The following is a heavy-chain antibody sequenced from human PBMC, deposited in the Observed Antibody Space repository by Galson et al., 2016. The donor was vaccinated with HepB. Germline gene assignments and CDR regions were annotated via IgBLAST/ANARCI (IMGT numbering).Heavy chain of an antibody. D-gene: IGHD5-12*01. V-gene: IGHV3-48*02. J-gene: IGHJ5*02. CDR1: GFTFGNYA. Sequence: SLRLSCAASGFTFGNYAMNWVRQAPGKGLEWVSYISSSSSPIYYADSVKGRFTISRDNAKNSLYLQMNSLRDEDTAVYYCARDSGYPWSKIDVWGQGTLVTVSS. CDR3: ARDSGYPWSKIDV. CDR2: ISSSSSPI.